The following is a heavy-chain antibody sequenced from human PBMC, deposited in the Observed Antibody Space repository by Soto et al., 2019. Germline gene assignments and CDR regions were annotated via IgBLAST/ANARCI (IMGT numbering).Heavy chain of an antibody. V-gene: IGHV1-8*01. J-gene: IGHJ6*02. D-gene: IGHD3-3*01. Sequence: ASVKVSCKASGYTFTNYDVNWVRQAAGQGLEWMGWMNPNSGNTDYAQKFRDRVAMTRNTSIDTAYMELSSLTSEDTAVYYCASQGVDFWRVGHYYGRGVWG. CDR3: ASQGVDFWRVGHYYGRGV. CDR2: MNPNSGNT. CDR1: GYTFTNYD.